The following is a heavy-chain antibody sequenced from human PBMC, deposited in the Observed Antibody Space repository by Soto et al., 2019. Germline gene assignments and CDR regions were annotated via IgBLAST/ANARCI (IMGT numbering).Heavy chain of an antibody. Sequence: SETLSLTCTVSGYSISSGYYWGWIRQPPGKGLEWIGSIYHSGSTYYNPSLKSRVTISVDTSKNQFSLKLSSVTAADTAVYYCARVGDNNYYGSGSYWFDPWGQGTLVTVSS. CDR3: ARVGDNNYYGSGSYWFDP. CDR2: IYHSGST. D-gene: IGHD3-10*01. CDR1: GYSISSGYY. V-gene: IGHV4-38-2*02. J-gene: IGHJ5*02.